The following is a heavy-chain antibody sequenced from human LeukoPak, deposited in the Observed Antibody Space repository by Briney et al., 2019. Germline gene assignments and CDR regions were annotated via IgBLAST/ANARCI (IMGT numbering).Heavy chain of an antibody. CDR3: AKGGSYCPVAY. CDR2: ISGSGGST. D-gene: IGHD1-26*01. J-gene: IGHJ4*02. CDR1: GFTFSSYA. V-gene: IGHV3-23*01. Sequence: GGSLRLSCAASGFTFSSYAMSWVRQAPGKGLEWVSAISGSGGSTYYADSVKGRFAISRDNSKNTLYLQMNSLRAEDTAVYYCAKGGSYCPVAYWGQGTLVTVSS.